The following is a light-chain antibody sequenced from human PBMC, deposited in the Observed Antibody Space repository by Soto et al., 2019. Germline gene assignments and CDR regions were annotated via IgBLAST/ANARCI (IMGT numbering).Light chain of an antibody. CDR3: LQYYSTPQT. J-gene: IGKJ1*01. CDR2: WAS. CDR1: QSVLYSSTNKNY. Sequence: DIVMTQSPDSLAVSLGERATINCKSSQSVLYSSTNKNYLAWYQQKPGQSPNLLIHWASTRESGVPDRFSGSGSGTDFTLNISSLQAEDVAVYYCLQYYSTPQTFGQGTKVEIK. V-gene: IGKV4-1*01.